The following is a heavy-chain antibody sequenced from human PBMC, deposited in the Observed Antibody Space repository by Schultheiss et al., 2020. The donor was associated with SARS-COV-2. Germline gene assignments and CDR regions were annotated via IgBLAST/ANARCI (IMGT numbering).Heavy chain of an antibody. J-gene: IGHJ4*02. CDR3: VKEEGHGPNNLDY. V-gene: IGHV4-31*03. CDR2: IYYSGST. CDR1: GGSISSGGYY. Sequence: SETLSLTCTVSGGSISSGGYYWSWIRQHPGKGLEWIGYIYYSGSTYYNPSLKSRVTISVDTSKNQFSLKLSSVTAADTAVYYCVKEEGHGPNNLDYWGQGTLVTVSS. D-gene: IGHD1-14*01.